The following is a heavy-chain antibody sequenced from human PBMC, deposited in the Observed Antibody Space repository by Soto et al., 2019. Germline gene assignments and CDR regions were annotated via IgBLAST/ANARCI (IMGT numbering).Heavy chain of an antibody. D-gene: IGHD5-18*01. CDR1: GFTFSTYG. J-gene: IGHJ4*02. CDR3: ARDQGRGYSYGFDY. Sequence: QVQLVESGGGVVRPGRSLRLSCAASGFTFSTYGMHWVRQAPGKGLEWVAVIWYDGSNKYYADSVKGRFTISRDNSKNTLYLQMNSLRAEDTAVYYCARDQGRGYSYGFDYWGQGTLVTVSS. CDR2: IWYDGSNK. V-gene: IGHV3-33*01.